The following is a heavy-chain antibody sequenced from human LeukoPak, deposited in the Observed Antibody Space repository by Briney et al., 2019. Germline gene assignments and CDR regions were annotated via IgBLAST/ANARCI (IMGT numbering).Heavy chain of an antibody. Sequence: SETLSPTCTVSGGSISSYFWSWMRQPAGKGLEWIGRIYNSGSTNYNPSLKSRVTMSVDTSKNQLYLNLRYVTAADTAVYYCARNAGDYWGQGTLVTVSS. D-gene: IGHD1-1*01. CDR3: ARNAGDY. V-gene: IGHV4-4*07. J-gene: IGHJ4*02. CDR2: IYNSGST. CDR1: GGSISSYF.